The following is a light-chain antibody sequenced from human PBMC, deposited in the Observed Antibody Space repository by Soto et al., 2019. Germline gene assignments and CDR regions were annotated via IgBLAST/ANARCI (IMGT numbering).Light chain of an antibody. CDR3: LQYHTWPIT. Sequence: DTGIMQSPATRSVAPGERGTFSSTASQGVSRKLAGYQHKPGQAPRLLISGASTGVTGIPARFSGSGSGTEFTLTISSLQSGDCAIYYCLQYHTWPITFGGGTKVDIK. CDR2: GAS. CDR1: QGVSRK. V-gene: IGKV3-15*01. J-gene: IGKJ4*01.